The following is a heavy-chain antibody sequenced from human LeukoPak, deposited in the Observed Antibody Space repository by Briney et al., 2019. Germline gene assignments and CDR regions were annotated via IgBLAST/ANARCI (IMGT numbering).Heavy chain of an antibody. V-gene: IGHV3-21*01. CDR1: GFTFSSYS. CDR3: ARVPLTTVEQDAIDL. Sequence: GGCLRLSCAASGFTFSSYSMNWVRQAPGKGLEWVSSISSSSSYIYYADSVKGRFTISRDNAKNSLYLQMNSLRAEDTAVYYCARVPLTTVEQDAIDLWGRGTLVTVSS. CDR2: ISSSSSYI. J-gene: IGHJ2*01. D-gene: IGHD4-23*01.